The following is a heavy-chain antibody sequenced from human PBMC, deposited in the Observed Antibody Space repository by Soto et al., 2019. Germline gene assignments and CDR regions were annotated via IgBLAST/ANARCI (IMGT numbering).Heavy chain of an antibody. CDR3: AREQLTRLEDCSSTSCAGPDAFDI. J-gene: IGHJ3*02. Sequence: PSETLSLTCTVSGGSISSGGYYWSWIRQHPGKGLEWIGYIYYSGSTYYNPSLKSRVTISVDTSKNQFSLKLSSVTAADTAVYYCAREQLTRLEDCSSTSCAGPDAFDIWGQGTMVTVSS. CDR2: IYYSGST. D-gene: IGHD2-2*01. CDR1: GGSISSGGYY. V-gene: IGHV4-31*03.